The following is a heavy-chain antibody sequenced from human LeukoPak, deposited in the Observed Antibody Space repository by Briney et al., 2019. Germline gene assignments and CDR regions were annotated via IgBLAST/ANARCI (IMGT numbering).Heavy chain of an antibody. J-gene: IGHJ6*02. CDR2: ISGSGGST. V-gene: IGHV3-23*01. D-gene: IGHD3-22*01. CDR3: AKGWLWMDV. Sequence: AGSLRLSCSASGLTFSSYAMSWGRQAPGKGLEWVSAISGSGGSTYYADSVKGRFTISRDNSKNTLYLQMNSLRAEDTAVYYCAKGWLWMDVWGQGTTVTVSS. CDR1: GLTFSSYA.